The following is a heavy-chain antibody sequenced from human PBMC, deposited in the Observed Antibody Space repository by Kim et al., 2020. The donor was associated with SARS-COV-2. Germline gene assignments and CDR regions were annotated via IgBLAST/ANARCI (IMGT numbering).Heavy chain of an antibody. CDR1: GGSISSGGYY. J-gene: IGHJ6*02. D-gene: IGHD6-6*01. CDR2: IYYSGST. Sequence: SETLSLTCTVSGGSISSGGYYWSWIRQHPGKGLEWIGYIYYSGSTYYNPSLKSRVTISVDTSKNQFSLKLSSVTAADTAVYYCARDFSRRGHYYYYGMDVWGQGTTVTVSS. CDR3: ARDFSRRGHYYYYGMDV. V-gene: IGHV4-31*03.